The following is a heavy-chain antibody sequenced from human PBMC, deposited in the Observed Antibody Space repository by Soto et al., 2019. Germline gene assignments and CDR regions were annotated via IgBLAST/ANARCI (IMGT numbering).Heavy chain of an antibody. D-gene: IGHD2-8*01. CDR1: GFSFSSYS. CDR2: ISSVSSTI. V-gene: IGHV3-48*01. Sequence: EVQLVESGGGLVQPGGSLKLTCAASGFSFSSYSMNWVRQVPGKGLEWVSYISSVSSTIHYADSVKGRFTISRDNVKKFRYLKMNSRRVEDTAVYYGARDPTNVLAPGGSRVDYWGQGTLVTVSS. CDR3: ARDPTNVLAPGGSRVDY. J-gene: IGHJ4*02.